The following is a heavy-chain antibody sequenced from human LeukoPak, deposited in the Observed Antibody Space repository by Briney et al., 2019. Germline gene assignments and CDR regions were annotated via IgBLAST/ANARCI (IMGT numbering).Heavy chain of an antibody. Sequence: SETLSLTCTVSGGSISSHYWSWIRQPPGKGLEWIGYVYYGGSTNYNPSLKSRVTISVDTSKNQFSLKLSSVTAADTAVYYCARERCSAGTCYLDYWGQGTLVTVSS. CDR2: VYYGGST. CDR1: GGSISSHY. CDR3: ARERCSAGTCYLDY. D-gene: IGHD2-15*01. J-gene: IGHJ4*02. V-gene: IGHV4-59*11.